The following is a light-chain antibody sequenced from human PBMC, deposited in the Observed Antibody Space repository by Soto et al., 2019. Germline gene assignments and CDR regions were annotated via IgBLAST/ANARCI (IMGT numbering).Light chain of an antibody. Sequence: QSVLTQPSAVSGAPAQSITISCTRVSSDGGTYNLVSRYQHHPGKAPKLMIYEGSKRPSGVSDRFSGSKSGNTASLTISGLQAEDEADYYCCSFAGSSINVFGTGTKVTVL. V-gene: IGLV2-23*01. CDR2: EGS. CDR1: SSDGGTYNL. CDR3: CSFAGSSINV. J-gene: IGLJ1*01.